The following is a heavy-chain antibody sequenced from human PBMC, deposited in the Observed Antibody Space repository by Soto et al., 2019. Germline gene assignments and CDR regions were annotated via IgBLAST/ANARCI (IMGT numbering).Heavy chain of an antibody. CDR1: GYTFNSYW. J-gene: IGHJ4*02. CDR2: IYPGDSDT. CDR3: ARRGYSYGDDY. Sequence: EVQLVQSGAEVKKPGESLRISCKLSGYTFNSYWIGWVRQMPGKGLEWMGIIYPGDSDTRYSPSFQGQVTISADKYNSTAYLQWSSLKGSDSGMYYCARRGYSYGDDYWGQGTLVTVSA. V-gene: IGHV5-51*03. D-gene: IGHD5-18*01.